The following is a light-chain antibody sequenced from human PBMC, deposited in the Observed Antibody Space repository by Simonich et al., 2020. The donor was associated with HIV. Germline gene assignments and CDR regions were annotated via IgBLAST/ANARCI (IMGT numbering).Light chain of an antibody. CDR1: QGIRNS. CDR3: QQCDDVPYT. Sequence: DIQMTQSPSSLSASVGDRFTITCRAGQGIRNSLAWYQQRPGKGPKLLIYDASNLETGVPSRFSGSGSGTDFTFTISSMQPEDIATYYCQQCDDVPYTFGQGTKLEI. V-gene: IGKV1-33*01. CDR2: DAS. J-gene: IGKJ2*01.